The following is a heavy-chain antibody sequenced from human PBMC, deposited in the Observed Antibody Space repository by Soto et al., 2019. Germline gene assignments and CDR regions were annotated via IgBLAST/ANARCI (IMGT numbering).Heavy chain of an antibody. Sequence: GGSLRLSCAASGFTFSSYAMGWVRQGLGKGLEWVAVVSIGGSTHYADSVRCRFTISRDNSKNTLSLQMNSLTAEDTAVYFCAKRRGAGGHFDYWGQGALVTVSS. CDR3: AKRRGAGGHFDY. CDR1: GFTFSSYA. J-gene: IGHJ4*02. D-gene: IGHD2-15*01. CDR2: VSIGGST. V-gene: IGHV3-23*01.